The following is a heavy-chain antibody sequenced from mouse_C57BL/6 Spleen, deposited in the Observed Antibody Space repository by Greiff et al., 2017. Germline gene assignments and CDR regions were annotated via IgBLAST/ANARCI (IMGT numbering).Heavy chain of an antibody. D-gene: IGHD3-2*02. Sequence: VQLQQSGAELVRPGASVKLSCTASGFTIKDDYMHWVKQRPEQGLEWIGWIDPENGDTEYASKFQGKATITADTSSNTAYLQLSSLTSEDTAVYYCTSDSSGSSWFAYWGQGTLVTVSA. CDR1: GFTIKDDY. CDR3: TSDSSGSSWFAY. CDR2: IDPENGDT. V-gene: IGHV14-4*01. J-gene: IGHJ3*01.